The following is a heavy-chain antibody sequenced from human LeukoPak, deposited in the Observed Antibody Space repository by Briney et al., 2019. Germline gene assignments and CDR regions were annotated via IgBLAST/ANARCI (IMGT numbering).Heavy chain of an antibody. Sequence: GGSLRLSCAASGFTFSSYAMHWVRQAPGKGLEWVAVISYDGSNKYYADSVKGRFTISRDNAKNSLYLQMNSLRAEDTAVYYCARAAGWFDPWGQGTLVTVSS. CDR2: ISYDGSNK. V-gene: IGHV3-30-3*01. J-gene: IGHJ5*02. CDR1: GFTFSSYA. CDR3: ARAAGWFDP.